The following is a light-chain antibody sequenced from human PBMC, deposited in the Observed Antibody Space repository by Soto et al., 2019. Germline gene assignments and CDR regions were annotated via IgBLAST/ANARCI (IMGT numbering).Light chain of an antibody. CDR2: DVS. CDR3: RSYTSSSTLVV. CDR1: SSDVGGYNY. Sequence: QSALTQPASVSGSPGQSITISCTGTSSDVGGYNYVSWYQQHPGKAPKLMIYDVSNRPSGVSNRFSGSKSGNTASLTISGLQAKDEADYCSRSYTSSSTLVVFGGGTKLTVL. J-gene: IGLJ2*01. V-gene: IGLV2-14*01.